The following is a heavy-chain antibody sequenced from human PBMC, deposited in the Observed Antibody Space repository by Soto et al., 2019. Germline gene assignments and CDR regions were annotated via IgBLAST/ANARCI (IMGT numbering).Heavy chain of an antibody. D-gene: IGHD3-9*01. CDR2: IYYSGST. CDR3: ARVAPHYDILTGYLGLRYYFDY. CDR1: GGSISSYY. J-gene: IGHJ4*02. Sequence: SETLSLTCTVSGGSISSYYWSWIRQPPGKGLEWIGYIYYSGSTNYNPSLKSRVTISVDTSKNQFSLKLSSVTAADTAVYYCARVAPHYDILTGYLGLRYYFDYWGQGTLVTVSS. V-gene: IGHV4-59*01.